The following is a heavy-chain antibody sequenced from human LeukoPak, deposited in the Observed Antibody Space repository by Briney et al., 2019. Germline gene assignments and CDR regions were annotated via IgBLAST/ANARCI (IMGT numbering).Heavy chain of an antibody. CDR1: GFTFSSCW. CDR3: AREIAAAGTWM. Sequence: GGSLRLSCAASGFTFSSCWMSWVRQAPGKGLEWVANIKQDGSEKYYVDSVKGRFTISRDNAKNSLYLQMNSLRAEDTAVYYCAREIAAAGTWMGGQGTMVTVSS. J-gene: IGHJ3*01. V-gene: IGHV3-7*01. D-gene: IGHD6-13*01. CDR2: IKQDGSEK.